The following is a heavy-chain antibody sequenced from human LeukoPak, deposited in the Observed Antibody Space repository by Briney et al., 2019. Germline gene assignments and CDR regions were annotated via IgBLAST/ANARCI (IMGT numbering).Heavy chain of an antibody. CDR1: GYTFTGYY. D-gene: IGHD6-13*01. CDR2: INPNSGGT. Sequence: ASVKVSCKASGYTFTGYYMHWVRQAPGQGLEWMGWINPNSGGTNYAQKFQGRVTMTRDTSISTAYMELSRLRSDDTAVYYCARVGMGWDRPFAYYYYYMDVWGKGTTVTVSS. V-gene: IGHV1-2*02. CDR3: ARVGMGWDRPFAYYYYYMDV. J-gene: IGHJ6*03.